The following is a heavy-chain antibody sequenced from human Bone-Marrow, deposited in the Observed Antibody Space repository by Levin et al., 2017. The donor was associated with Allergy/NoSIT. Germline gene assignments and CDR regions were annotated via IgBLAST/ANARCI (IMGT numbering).Heavy chain of an antibody. CDR2: VKQDGSKT. Sequence: GESLKISCAASGFTFTAYWMTWVRQAPGKGLEWVASVKQDGSKTNYVDSVKGRFTISRDNAENSLYLQMNSLRAEDTAVYYCVRDGWGPPTYWGQGTLVTVSS. CDR3: VRDGWGPPTY. V-gene: IGHV3-7*01. CDR1: GFTFTAYW. D-gene: IGHD3-16*01. J-gene: IGHJ4*02.